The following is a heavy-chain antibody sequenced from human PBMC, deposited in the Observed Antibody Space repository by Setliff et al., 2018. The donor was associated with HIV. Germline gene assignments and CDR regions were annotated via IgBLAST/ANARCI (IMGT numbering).Heavy chain of an antibody. CDR3: VRSGRGKQPFYYDF. Sequence: SETLSLTCTVSGGSFIGSSFQSTWIRQTPGKGLEWIADIAYSGTTMYTNYNPSLESRVTISVDTSQNQFSLKLSSVTAADTAIYYCVRSGRGKQPFYYDFWSQGTLVTVSS. CDR2: IAYSGTT. CDR1: GGSFIGSSFQ. D-gene: IGHD1-26*01. J-gene: IGHJ4*02. V-gene: IGHV4-39*07.